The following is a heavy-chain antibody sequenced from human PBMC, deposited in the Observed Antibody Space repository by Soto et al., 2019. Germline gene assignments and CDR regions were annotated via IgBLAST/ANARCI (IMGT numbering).Heavy chain of an antibody. CDR2: INPSGDSP. CDR3: ARGGRFLESRMGMNMDV. D-gene: IGHD3-3*01. CDR1: GFIFNNYY. V-gene: IGHV1-46*02. Sequence: QEQLVQSGAEVKKPGASVKVSCKSSGFIFNNYYIHWVRQAPGEGLEWMGIINPSGDSPTPAPRFQGRLTLTRDTSTTTAYMQLSSLRSKDTAVYYCARGGRFLESRMGMNMDVWGQGTTVTVAS. J-gene: IGHJ6*02.